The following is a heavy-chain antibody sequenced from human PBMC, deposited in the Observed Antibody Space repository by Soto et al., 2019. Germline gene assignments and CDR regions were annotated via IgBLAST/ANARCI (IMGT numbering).Heavy chain of an antibody. CDR2: IYPGDYET. D-gene: IGHD6-13*01. Sequence: GESLKISCQCSGYTFSNFWIAWVRQLPGKGLEWMGIIYPGDYETRYSPSFHGKITISADRSIGTAYLQWSSLEASDSAFYFCARSPRSSPYFDYWGQGALVTVSS. CDR1: GYTFSNFW. V-gene: IGHV5-51*01. J-gene: IGHJ4*02. CDR3: ARSPRSSPYFDY.